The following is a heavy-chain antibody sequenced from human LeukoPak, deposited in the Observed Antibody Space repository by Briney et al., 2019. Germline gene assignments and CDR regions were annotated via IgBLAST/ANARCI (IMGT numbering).Heavy chain of an antibody. Sequence: PGGPLRLSCAVSVFRFSSQWMTWVRQAPGTGLEWVATINSDGSAKYHVDSVKGRFTLSRDNAKNLVYLQMSIVRAEDTAVYYCADLGTSDCGQGTLVTVSS. CDR2: INSDGSAK. D-gene: IGHD1-7*01. V-gene: IGHV3-7*01. CDR1: VFRFSSQW. CDR3: ADLGTSD. J-gene: IGHJ4*02.